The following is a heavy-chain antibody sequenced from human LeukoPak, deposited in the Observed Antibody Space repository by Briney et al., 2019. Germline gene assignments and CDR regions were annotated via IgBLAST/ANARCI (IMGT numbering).Heavy chain of an antibody. CDR2: IQHDGSSK. D-gene: IGHD3-22*01. CDR3: AKHGGTWLMDY. V-gene: IGHV3-30*02. CDR1: RFWLNNYA. J-gene: IGHJ4*02. Sequence: PGGSLRLSCATSRFWLNNYAMHWVRQDPGTGREWVAFIQHDGSSKYYADSVKGRFTVSRDNSKNTLYLQMNSLRPEDTAVYYCAKHGGTWLMDYWGQGTLVPVSS.